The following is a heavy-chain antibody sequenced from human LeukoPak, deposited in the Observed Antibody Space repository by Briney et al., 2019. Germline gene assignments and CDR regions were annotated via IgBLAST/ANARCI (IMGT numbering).Heavy chain of an antibody. J-gene: IGHJ4*02. CDR3: AGDGHLGSPFDY. D-gene: IGHD3-16*01. CDR1: GFTFSSCW. Sequence: GGSLRLSCAASGFTFSSCWMHWVRQVPGKGLVWVSRINSDGSSTDYADSVRGRFTISRDNAKNTLYLQMNSLRAEDTAVYYCAGDGHLGSPFDYWGQGTLVTVSS. CDR2: INSDGSST. V-gene: IGHV3-74*01.